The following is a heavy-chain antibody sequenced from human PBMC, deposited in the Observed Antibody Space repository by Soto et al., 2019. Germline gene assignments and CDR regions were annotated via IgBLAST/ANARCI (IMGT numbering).Heavy chain of an antibody. J-gene: IGHJ5*02. V-gene: IGHV3-9*01. Sequence: EVQLIESGGGWVQPGTSLRVSCAASGFTFHEYAMHWVRQAPGKGLEWVSGISSDGDTIAYADSVQGRFTVFRDNAKNSLYLQMNSLRAEDTALYYCTKGGSAALISAAGTGNWFDPWGQGSLVTVSS. CDR1: GFTFHEYA. D-gene: IGHD6-13*01. CDR3: TKGGSAALISAAGTGNWFDP. CDR2: ISSDGDTI.